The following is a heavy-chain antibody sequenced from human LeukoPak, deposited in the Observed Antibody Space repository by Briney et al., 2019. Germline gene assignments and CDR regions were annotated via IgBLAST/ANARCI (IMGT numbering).Heavy chain of an antibody. CDR3: ARGYYDFWSGYSPLDY. Sequence: PSVKVSCKASGYTFTSYAMNWVRQAPGQGLEWMGWINTNTGNPTYAQGFTGRFVFSLDTSVSTAYLQISSLKAEDTAVYYCARGYYDFWSGYSPLDYWGQGTLVTVSS. D-gene: IGHD3-3*01. V-gene: IGHV7-4-1*02. CDR2: INTNTGNP. CDR1: GYTFTSYA. J-gene: IGHJ4*02.